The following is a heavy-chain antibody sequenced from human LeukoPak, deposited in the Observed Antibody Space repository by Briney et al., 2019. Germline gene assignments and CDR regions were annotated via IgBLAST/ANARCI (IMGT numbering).Heavy chain of an antibody. D-gene: IGHD2-15*01. Sequence: PSGTLSLTCAVSGGSISSSNWWSWVRQPPGKGLEWIGEIYHSGSTNYNPSLKSRVTISVDKSKNQFSLKLSSVTAADTAVYYCASAVLPQNYYYGMDVWGQGTTVTVSS. CDR3: ASAVLPQNYYYGMDV. V-gene: IGHV4-4*02. CDR2: IYHSGST. J-gene: IGHJ6*02. CDR1: GGSISSSNW.